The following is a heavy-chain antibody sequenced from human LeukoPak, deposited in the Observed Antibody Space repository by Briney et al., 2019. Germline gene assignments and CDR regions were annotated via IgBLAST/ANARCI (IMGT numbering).Heavy chain of an antibody. CDR1: GYSLTELC. CDR2: IIPIFGAA. CDR3: ASAGTGNWFDP. D-gene: IGHD6-13*01. J-gene: IGHJ5*02. V-gene: IGHV1-69*13. Sequence: ASVKVSCKVSGYSLTELCVHWVRQAPGKGLEWMGGIIPIFGAANYAQKFQGRVTIAADESTSTAYMELSSLRSEDTAVYYCASAGTGNWFDPWGQGTLVTVSS.